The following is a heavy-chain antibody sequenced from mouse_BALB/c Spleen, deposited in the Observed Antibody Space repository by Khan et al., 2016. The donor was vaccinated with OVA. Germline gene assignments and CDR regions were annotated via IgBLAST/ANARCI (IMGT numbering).Heavy chain of an antibody. J-gene: IGHJ3*01. CDR3: AAHLTGSFAY. V-gene: IGHV5-6*01. Sequence: EVELVESGGDLVKPGGSLKLSCAASGFTFGSYSMSWVRQTPDKRLEWVASISSGGDYTYYPHSVKGRFTISRDNAKNTLYLQLSDLKSEDTAMYYCAAHLTGSFAYWGQGTMVTVSA. D-gene: IGHD4-1*01. CDR2: ISSGGDYT. CDR1: GFTFGSYS.